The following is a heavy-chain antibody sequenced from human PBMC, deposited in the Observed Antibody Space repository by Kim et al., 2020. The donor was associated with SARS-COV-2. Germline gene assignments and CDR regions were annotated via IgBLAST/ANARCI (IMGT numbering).Heavy chain of an antibody. CDR3: AKLGHLSGYNEDFES. CDR2: IQSGGAQK. J-gene: IGHJ4*02. V-gene: IGHV3-23*01. D-gene: IGHD3-3*01. Sequence: GGSLRLSCVVSGVIFHEYRMGWVRQAPGKGLEWVAAIQSGGAQKYYADSVKGRFTMSRDNSRNTVSLQMNSLSAEDTALYYCAKLGHLSGYNEDFESWGKGTLVTVST. CDR1: GVIFHEYR.